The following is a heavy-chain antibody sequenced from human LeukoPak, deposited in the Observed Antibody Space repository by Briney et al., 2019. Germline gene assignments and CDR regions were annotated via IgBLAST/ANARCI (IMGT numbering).Heavy chain of an antibody. D-gene: IGHD5-18*01. CDR3: ARQYISGQWYFDY. V-gene: IGHV3-30*19. J-gene: IGHJ4*02. CDR2: IYPDGTNK. CDR1: GFTFTTYG. Sequence: GGSLRLSCAASGFTFTTYGMHWVRQAPGKGLEWVACIYPDGTNKDYADSVKGRFTISRDNSKNTLYLQMNSLIPEDTAVYYCARQYISGQWYFDYWGQGTLVTVSS.